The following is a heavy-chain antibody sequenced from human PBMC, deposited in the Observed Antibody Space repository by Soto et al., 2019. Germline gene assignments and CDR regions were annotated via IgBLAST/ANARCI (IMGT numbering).Heavy chain of an antibody. D-gene: IGHD3-3*01. CDR2: IYSGGST. CDR3: ARAFWSGYSLGYYYYYMDV. Sequence: GGSLRLSCAASGFTVSSNYMSWVRQAPGKGLEWVSVIYSGGSTYYADSVKGRFTISRDNSKNTLYLQMNSLRASDTAMYYCARAFWSGYSLGYYYYYMDVWGKGTTVTVSS. CDR1: GFTVSSNY. J-gene: IGHJ6*03. V-gene: IGHV3-53*01.